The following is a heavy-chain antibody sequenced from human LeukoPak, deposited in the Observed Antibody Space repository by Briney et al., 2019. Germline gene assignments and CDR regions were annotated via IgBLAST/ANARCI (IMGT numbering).Heavy chain of an antibody. Sequence: GSLRLSCAASGFTFSSYSMNWVRQAPGKGLEWVSYISSSSSTIYYADSVKGRFTISRDNAKNSLYLQMNSLRAEDTAVYYCAGEYSGSFSQFDYWGQGTLVTVSS. V-gene: IGHV3-48*01. D-gene: IGHD6-19*01. CDR2: ISSSSSTI. CDR3: AGEYSGSFSQFDY. CDR1: GFTFSSYS. J-gene: IGHJ4*02.